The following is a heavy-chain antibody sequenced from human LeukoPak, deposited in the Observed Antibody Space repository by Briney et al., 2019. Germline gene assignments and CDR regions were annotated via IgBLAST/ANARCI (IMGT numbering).Heavy chain of an antibody. V-gene: IGHV1-2*02. Sequence: SVKASCKASGYTFTAYYMNWVRQAPGQGLEWMGWINPNTGDTNYAQKFQGRVTMTRDTSLTTGYMELNRLTSDDTAVYYCARGYAFDLWGQGTLVTVFS. CDR3: ARGYAFDL. J-gene: IGHJ3*01. CDR2: INPNTGDT. CDR1: GYTFTAYY.